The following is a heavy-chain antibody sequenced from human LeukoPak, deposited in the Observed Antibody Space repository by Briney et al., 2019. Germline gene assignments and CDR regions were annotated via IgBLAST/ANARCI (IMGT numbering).Heavy chain of an antibody. CDR2: IVAGSGNT. CDR1: GFTFTSSA. V-gene: IGHV1-58*01. J-gene: IGHJ4*02. Sequence: GASVKVSCKASGFTFTSSAVQWVRQARGQRLEWIGWIVAGSGNTNYAQKFQERVTITRDMSTSTAYMELSSLRSEDTAVYYCAAEGVRLSAPDYWGQGTLVTVSS. CDR3: AAEGVRLSAPDY. D-gene: IGHD3-16*02.